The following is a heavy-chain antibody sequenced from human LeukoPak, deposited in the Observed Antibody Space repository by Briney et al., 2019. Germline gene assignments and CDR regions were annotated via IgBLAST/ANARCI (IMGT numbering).Heavy chain of an antibody. D-gene: IGHD5-12*01. CDR2: INPNSGGT. CDR1: GYTFTGYY. V-gene: IGHV1-2*02. CDR3: ARAYSGYEAFDY. Sequence: ASVKVSCKASGYTFTGYYIHWVRQAPGQGLEWMGWINPNSGGTNYAQKFQGRVTMTRDTSTTYMELGRLTSDDTAVYYCARAYSGYEAFDYWGQGALVTVSS. J-gene: IGHJ4*02.